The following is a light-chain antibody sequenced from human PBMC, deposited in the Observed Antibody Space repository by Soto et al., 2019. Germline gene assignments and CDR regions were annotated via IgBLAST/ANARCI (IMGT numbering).Light chain of an antibody. V-gene: IGLV4-60*02. Sequence: QAVVTQSSSASASLGSSVKLTCTLSSGHSSYIIAWHQQQPGKAPRYLMKLEGSGSYNKGSGVPDRFSGSSPGADRYLTISNLQFEDEADYYCETWDSNILVFGGGTKVTVL. J-gene: IGLJ2*01. CDR1: SGHSSYI. CDR3: ETWDSNILV. CDR2: LEGSGSY.